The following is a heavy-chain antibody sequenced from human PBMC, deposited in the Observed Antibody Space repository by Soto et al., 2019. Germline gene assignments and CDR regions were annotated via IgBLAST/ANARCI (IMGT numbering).Heavy chain of an antibody. D-gene: IGHD6-19*01. J-gene: IGHJ4*02. CDR1: GYTFTSYA. Sequence: QVQLVQSGAEVKKPGASVKVSCKASGYTFTSYAMHWVRQAPGQRLEWMGWINAGNGNTKYSQKFQGIVTITRDTSASTAYMELSSLRSEDTAVYYCASVLRPSEQWLDLYYFDSWGQGPLVTVSS. CDR2: INAGNGNT. V-gene: IGHV1-3*01. CDR3: ASVLRPSEQWLDLYYFDS.